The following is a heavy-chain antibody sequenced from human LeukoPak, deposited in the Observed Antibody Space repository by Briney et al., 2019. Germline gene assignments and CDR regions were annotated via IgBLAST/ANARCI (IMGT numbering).Heavy chain of an antibody. V-gene: IGHV4-34*01. J-gene: IGHJ3*02. CDR2: INHSGST. Sequence: SETLSLTCAVYGGSFSGYYWSWIRQPPGKGLEWIGEINHSGSTNYNPSLKSRVTISVDTSKNQFSLKLSSVTAADTAVYYRARPKTCNYDSSGYFDAFDIWGQGTMVTVSS. CDR1: GGSFSGYY. D-gene: IGHD3-22*01. CDR3: ARPKTCNYDSSGYFDAFDI.